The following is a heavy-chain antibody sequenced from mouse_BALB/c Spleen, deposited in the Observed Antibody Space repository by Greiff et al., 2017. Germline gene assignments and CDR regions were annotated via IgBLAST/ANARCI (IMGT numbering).Heavy chain of an antibody. D-gene: IGHD2-12*01. CDR3: ARGGYDEATWCAY. CDR2: IWGDGST. CDR1: GFSLTGYG. Sequence: VMLVESGPGLVAPSQSLSITCTVSGFSLTGYGVNWVRQPPGKGLEWLGMIWGDGSTDYNSALKSRLSISKDNSKSQVFLKMNSLQTDDTARYYCARGGYDEATWCAYWGQGTLVTVSA. J-gene: IGHJ3*01. V-gene: IGHV2-6-7*01.